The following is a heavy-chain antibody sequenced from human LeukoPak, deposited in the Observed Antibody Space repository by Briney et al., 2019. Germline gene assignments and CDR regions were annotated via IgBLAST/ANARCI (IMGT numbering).Heavy chain of an antibody. V-gene: IGHV4-39*07. J-gene: IGHJ4*02. CDR3: ARRRYGSGSYYKPPDY. D-gene: IGHD3-10*01. CDR1: GGSISSSSYY. CDR2: IYYSRST. Sequence: SETLSLTCTVSGGSISSSSYYWGWIRQPPGKGLEWIGSIYYSRSTYYNPSLKRRVTISVDTSKNQFSLKLSSVTAADTAVYYCARRRYGSGSYYKPPDYWGQGTLVTVSS.